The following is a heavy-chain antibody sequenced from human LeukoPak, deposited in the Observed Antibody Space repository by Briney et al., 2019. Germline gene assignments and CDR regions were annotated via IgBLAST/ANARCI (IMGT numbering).Heavy chain of an antibody. CDR1: GYTFSDHY. Sequence: ASVKVSCKTPGYTFSDHYIYWVRQTPKQGLEWMGFINPRTGATHYAENFQGRVTLTRDTSISTAYLELRSDDTAVYYCARVATKFQMLYPDFWGQGSLVTVSS. D-gene: IGHD3-16*02. CDR3: ARVATKFQMLYPDF. CDR2: INPRTGAT. J-gene: IGHJ4*02. V-gene: IGHV1-2*02.